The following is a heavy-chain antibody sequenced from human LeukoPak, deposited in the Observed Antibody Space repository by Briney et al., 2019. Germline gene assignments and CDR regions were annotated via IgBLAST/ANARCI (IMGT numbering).Heavy chain of an antibody. Sequence: XXKGLXXXXYIYYSGSTYYNPSLKSRVTISVDTSKNQFSLKLSSVTAADTAVYYCASYGSGSYFGFSYWGQGTLVTVSS. J-gene: IGHJ4*02. CDR2: IYYSGST. CDR3: ASYGSGSYFGFSY. V-gene: IGHV4-30-4*01. D-gene: IGHD3-10*01.